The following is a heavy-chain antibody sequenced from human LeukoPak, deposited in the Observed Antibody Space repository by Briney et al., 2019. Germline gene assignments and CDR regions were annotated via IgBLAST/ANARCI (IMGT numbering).Heavy chain of an antibody. CDR3: ARVQNHYDSSGYYHDAFDI. D-gene: IGHD3-22*01. V-gene: IGHV6-1*01. CDR2: TYYRSKWYN. CDR1: GDSFSSNSAA. Sequence: SQTLSLTCAISGDSFSSNSAAWVWIRQSPSRGLEWLGRTYYRSKWYNDYAVSVKSRITINPDTTKNQFSLQLNSATHEDTAVYYCARVQNHYDSSGYYHDAFDIWGQGTMVTVSS. J-gene: IGHJ3*02.